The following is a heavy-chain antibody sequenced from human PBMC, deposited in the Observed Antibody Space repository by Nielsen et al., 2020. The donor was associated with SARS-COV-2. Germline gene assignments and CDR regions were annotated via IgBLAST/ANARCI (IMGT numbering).Heavy chain of an antibody. CDR1: GYTFPDYY. CDR2: INPYSGGT. J-gene: IGHJ6*02. CDR3: ARARATIFGLVMSYGMDV. V-gene: IGHV1-2*06. D-gene: IGHD3/OR15-3a*01. Sequence: ASVTVSCKASGYTFPDYYIHWVRQAPGQGLEWMGRINPYSGGTNYAQKFQGTVTMTRDASISTVYMELTSDDTAVYYCARARATIFGLVMSYGMDVWGQGTTVAVSS.